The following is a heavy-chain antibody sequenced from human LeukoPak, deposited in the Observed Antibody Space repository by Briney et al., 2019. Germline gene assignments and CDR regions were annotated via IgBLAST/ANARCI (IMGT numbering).Heavy chain of an antibody. D-gene: IGHD6-6*01. CDR3: ASPAKYSDTWYFDY. V-gene: IGHV3-7*01. CDR1: GFTFSSYW. J-gene: IGHJ4*02. Sequence: PGGSQRLSCAASGFTFSSYWMSWLRQAPGKGLEWVANIKRDGSEKYYVDSVKGRFTISRDNAKNSLYLQMNSLRAEDTAVYYCASPAKYSDTWYFDYWGQGTLVTVSS. CDR2: IKRDGSEK.